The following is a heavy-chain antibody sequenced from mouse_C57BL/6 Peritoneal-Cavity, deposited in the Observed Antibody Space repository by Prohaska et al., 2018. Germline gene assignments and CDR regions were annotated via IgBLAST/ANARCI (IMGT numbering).Heavy chain of an antibody. J-gene: IGHJ3*01. CDR3: AGDSGGYYGFAY. V-gene: IGHV12-3*01. Sequence: QMQLQESGPGLVKPSQSLFLTCSITGFPITSGYYWIWIRQSPGKPLEWMGYITHSGETFYNPSLQSPISSTRETSKNQCFLQLNSVIIEDTAMYYRAGDSGGYYGFAYWGEGTLVTVSA. CDR1: GFPITSGYY. D-gene: IGHD2-3*01. CDR2: ITHSGET.